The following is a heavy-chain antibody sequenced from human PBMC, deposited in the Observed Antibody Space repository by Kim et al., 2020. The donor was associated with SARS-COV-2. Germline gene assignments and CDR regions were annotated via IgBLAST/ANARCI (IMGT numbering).Heavy chain of an antibody. V-gene: IGHV1-24*01. CDR2: T. D-gene: IGHD3-22*01. Sequence: TICAQKFQGRVTMAEDTSTDTAYMELSSLRSEDTAVYYCATDSSGYYFDYWGQGTLVTVSS. J-gene: IGHJ4*02. CDR3: ATDSSGYYFDY.